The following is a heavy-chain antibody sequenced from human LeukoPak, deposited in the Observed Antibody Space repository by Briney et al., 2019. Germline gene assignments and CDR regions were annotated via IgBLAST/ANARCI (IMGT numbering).Heavy chain of an antibody. V-gene: IGHV4-39*06. CDR3: ARNKVGATGHFDY. Sequence: PSETLSLTCTVSGGSISSSSYYWGWIRQPPGKGLEWIGSMYYSGSTHYNPSLKSRVTIPVDTSKNQFALKLSSVTAADTAAYYCARNKVGATGHFDYRGQGTLVTVSS. J-gene: IGHJ4*02. D-gene: IGHD1-26*01. CDR2: MYYSGST. CDR1: GGSISSSSYY.